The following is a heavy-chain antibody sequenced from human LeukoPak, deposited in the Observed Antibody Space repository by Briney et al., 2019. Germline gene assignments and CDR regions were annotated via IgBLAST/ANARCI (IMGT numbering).Heavy chain of an antibody. CDR1: GYSISSGYY. CDR2: IYHSGST. D-gene: IGHD3-10*01. CDR3: ARFDHYYGSGSYYDY. J-gene: IGHJ4*02. V-gene: IGHV4-38-2*02. Sequence: SETLSLTCTVSGYSISSGYYWGWIRQPPGKGLEWIGSIYHSGSTYYNPSLKSRVTISVDTSKNQFSLKLSSVTAADTAVYYCARFDHYYGSGSYYDYWGQGTLVTVSS.